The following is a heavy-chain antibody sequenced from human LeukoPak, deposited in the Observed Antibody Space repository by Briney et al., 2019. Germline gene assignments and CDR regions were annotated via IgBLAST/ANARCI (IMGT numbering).Heavy chain of an antibody. V-gene: IGHV3-23*01. D-gene: IGHD5-24*01. CDR3: ARALLVRNGYNYSPNYFDY. J-gene: IGHJ4*02. CDR1: GFTFSSYG. Sequence: GGSLRLSCAASGFTFSSYGMSWVRQAPGKGLEWVSTNSGSDGGTYYADSVKGRFTISRDNSKNTLYLQMNSLRAEDTAVYYCARALLVRNGYNYSPNYFDYWGQGTLVTVSS. CDR2: NSGSDGGT.